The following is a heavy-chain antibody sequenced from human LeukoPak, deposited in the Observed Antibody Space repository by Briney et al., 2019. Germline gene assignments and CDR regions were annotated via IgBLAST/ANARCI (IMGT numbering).Heavy chain of an antibody. V-gene: IGHV5-51*01. CDR1: GYSFTSYW. Sequence: GESLKISCKGSGYSFTSYWIDWVRQMPGKGLEWMGIIYPGDSDTRYSPSFQGQVTISADKSISTAYLQWSSLKASDTAMYYCARHLVANERGYSGYDLGIFDYWGQGTLVTVSS. D-gene: IGHD5-12*01. CDR2: IYPGDSDT. J-gene: IGHJ4*02. CDR3: ARHLVANERGYSGYDLGIFDY.